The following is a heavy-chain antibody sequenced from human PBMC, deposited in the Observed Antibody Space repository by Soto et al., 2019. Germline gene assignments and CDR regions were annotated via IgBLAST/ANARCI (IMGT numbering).Heavy chain of an antibody. Sequence: QVQLQESGPGLVKPSQTLSLTCTVSGGSFSGYYWSWIRQPPGKGLEWIADINHSGSTNYNPSLKSRVTISVDTSKNQFSLKLSSVTAADTAVYYCAREWISQWLVRKPPYYFDYWGQGTLVTVSS. V-gene: IGHV4-34*09. CDR3: AREWISQWLVRKPPYYFDY. J-gene: IGHJ4*02. CDR2: INHSGST. D-gene: IGHD6-19*01. CDR1: GGSFSGYY.